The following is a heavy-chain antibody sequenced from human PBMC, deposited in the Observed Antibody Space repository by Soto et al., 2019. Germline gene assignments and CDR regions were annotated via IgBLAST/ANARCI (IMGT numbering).Heavy chain of an antibody. CDR3: ARDGETEDGWFDP. Sequence: QVQLQESGPGLVKPSQTLSLTCTVSGGSISSGDYYWRWIRQPPGKGLEWIGYIYYSGSTYYNPSLKSRVTISVDTSKNQFSLKLSSVTAADTAVYYCARDGETEDGWFDPWGQGTLVTVSS. V-gene: IGHV4-30-4*01. CDR2: IYYSGST. CDR1: GGSISSGDYY. J-gene: IGHJ5*02. D-gene: IGHD4-17*01.